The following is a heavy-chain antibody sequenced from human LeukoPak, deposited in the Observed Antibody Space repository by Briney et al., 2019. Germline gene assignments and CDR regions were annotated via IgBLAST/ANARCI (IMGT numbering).Heavy chain of an antibody. CDR1: GFTFSSYS. CDR3: ARGRPHGNDY. Sequence: GGSLRLSCVASGFTFSSYSMNWVRQAPGKGLEWVSYISSSSSTIYYADSVKGRFTISRDNAKNSLYLQMNSLRVEDTAVYYCARGRPHGNDYWGQGTLVTVSS. CDR2: ISSSSSTI. J-gene: IGHJ4*02. D-gene: IGHD4-23*01. V-gene: IGHV3-48*01.